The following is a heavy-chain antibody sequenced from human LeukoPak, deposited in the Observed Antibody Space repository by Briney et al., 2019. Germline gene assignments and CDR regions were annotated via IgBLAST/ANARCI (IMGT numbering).Heavy chain of an antibody. CDR2: IYYSGST. Sequence: PSETLSLTCAVYGGSFSGYYWSWIRQPPGKGLEWIGYIYYSGSTYYNPSLKSRVTISVDTSKNQFSLKLSSVTAADTAVYYCARGRAGSYSSSWNWFDPWGQGTLVTVSS. CDR1: GGSFSGYY. CDR3: ARGRAGSYSSSWNWFDP. D-gene: IGHD6-13*01. J-gene: IGHJ5*02. V-gene: IGHV4-34*09.